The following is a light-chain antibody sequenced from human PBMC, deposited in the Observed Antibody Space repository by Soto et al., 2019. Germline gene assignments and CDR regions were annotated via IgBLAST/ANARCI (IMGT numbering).Light chain of an antibody. CDR2: DAS. CDR1: RSLSNY. J-gene: IGKJ2*01. V-gene: IGKV3-11*01. Sequence: ETVLTQSPATLSLSPGDRATLSCRASRSLSNYLAWYQQKPGQAPRLLIYDASNRATGIPARFSGSGSGTAFPLTISSLEPEDFAVYYCQQRSNWPPVYSFGQGTKLEI. CDR3: QQRSNWPPVYS.